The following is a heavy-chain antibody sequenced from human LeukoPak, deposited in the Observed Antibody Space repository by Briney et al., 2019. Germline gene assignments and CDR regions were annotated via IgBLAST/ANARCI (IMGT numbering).Heavy chain of an antibody. CDR2: INHSGST. Sequence: SETLSLTCAVYGGSFSGCYWSWIRQPPGKGLEWIGEINHSGSTNYNLSLKSRVTISVDTSKNQFSLKLSSVTAADTAVYYCARPGWFDPWGQGTLVTVSS. J-gene: IGHJ5*02. D-gene: IGHD3-10*01. V-gene: IGHV4-34*01. CDR1: GGSFSGCY. CDR3: ARPGWFDP.